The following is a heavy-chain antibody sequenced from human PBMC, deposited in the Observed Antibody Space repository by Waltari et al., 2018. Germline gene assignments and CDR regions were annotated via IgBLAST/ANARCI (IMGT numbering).Heavy chain of an antibody. D-gene: IGHD6-6*01. J-gene: IGHJ4*02. CDR1: GSTFTDYY. CDR2: VDPEDGET. Sequence: EVQLVQSGAEVKKPGATVKISCKASGSTFTDYYMHWVQQAPGKGLEWMGRVDPEDGETIYEEKFQGRVTITADTATDTAYMELSSLRSEDTAVYYCATPYSSSRDCDYWGQGTLVTVSA. CDR3: ATPYSSSRDCDY. V-gene: IGHV1-69-2*01.